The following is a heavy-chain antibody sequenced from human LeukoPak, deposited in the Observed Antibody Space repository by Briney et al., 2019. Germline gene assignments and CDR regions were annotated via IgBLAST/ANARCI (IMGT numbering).Heavy chain of an antibody. Sequence: ASVKVSCKAFGYTFTSNYMHWVRQAPGQGPEWMGVISPSGGSTTYAQKFQGRVTLTRDMSTSTDYLELSSLRSEDTAVYYCAREHLDPWGQGTLVTVSS. CDR3: AREHLDP. CDR2: ISPSGGST. V-gene: IGHV1-46*01. CDR1: GYTFTSNY. J-gene: IGHJ5*02.